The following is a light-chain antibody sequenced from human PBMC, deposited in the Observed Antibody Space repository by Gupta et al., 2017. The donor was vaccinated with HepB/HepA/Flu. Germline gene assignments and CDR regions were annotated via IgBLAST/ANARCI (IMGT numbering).Light chain of an antibody. J-gene: IGLJ2*01. V-gene: IGLV3-19*01. CDR3: NSRDSSGNHLV. CDR1: SLRSYY. Sequence: SCELTKDPAVSVALGQTVRITCQGDSLRSYYASWYQQKPGKAPVLVIYGKNNRPSGIPDRSSGSSSGNTASLTITGAQAEDEADYYCNSRDSSGNHLVFGGGTKLTVL. CDR2: GKN.